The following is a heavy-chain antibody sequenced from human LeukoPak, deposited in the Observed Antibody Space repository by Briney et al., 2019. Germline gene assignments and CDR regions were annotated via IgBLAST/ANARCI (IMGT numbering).Heavy chain of an antibody. CDR1: GYTFTSYD. CDR3: ARGVGATISYYHYYIDV. J-gene: IGHJ6*03. CDR2: MNPNTGNT. D-gene: IGHD1-26*01. V-gene: IGHV1-8*03. Sequence: GASVKVSCKASGYTFTSYDINWVRQARGQGLEWMGWMNPNTGNTGYAQKFQGRVTITRNTSISTVYMELSSLRSEDTAVYYCARGVGATISYYHYYIDVWGKGTTVTVSS.